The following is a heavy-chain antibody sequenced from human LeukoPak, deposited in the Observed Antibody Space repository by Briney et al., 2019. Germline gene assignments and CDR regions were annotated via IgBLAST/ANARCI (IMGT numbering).Heavy chain of an antibody. J-gene: IGHJ4*02. CDR3: ARELNYYGSGSPSY. CDR1: GGSISSSSYY. CDR2: IYYDGST. D-gene: IGHD3-10*01. Sequence: SETLSLTCTVSGGSISSSSYYWGWIRQPPGKGLEWIGNIYYDGSTYYNPSLKSRVTISVDTSKNQFSLRLSSVTAADTAVYYCARELNYYGSGSPSYWGQGTLVTVSS. V-gene: IGHV4-39*07.